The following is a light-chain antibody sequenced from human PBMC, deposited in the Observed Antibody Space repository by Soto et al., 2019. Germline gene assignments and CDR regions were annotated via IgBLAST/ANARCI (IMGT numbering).Light chain of an antibody. CDR1: SSNIGAGYD. Sequence: QSVLTQPPSVSGAPGQRVTISCTGSSSNIGAGYDVHWYQQLPGTAPKLLIQGNSNRPSGVPDRFSGSKSGTSASLAITGLQAEDEADDYCQSYDSSLSGWVFGGGTKVTVL. CDR3: QSYDSSLSGWV. CDR2: GNS. V-gene: IGLV1-40*01. J-gene: IGLJ3*02.